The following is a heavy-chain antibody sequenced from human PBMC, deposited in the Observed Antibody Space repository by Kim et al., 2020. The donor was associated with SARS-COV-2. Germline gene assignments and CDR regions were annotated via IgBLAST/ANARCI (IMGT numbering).Heavy chain of an antibody. D-gene: IGHD2-15*01. CDR3: ARVLSLVCCDH. CDR2: INTSGGRT. J-gene: IGHJ4*02. Sequence: ASVKVSCKASGYTFTSHYVVWLRQAPGQGLEWMALINTSGGRTTYAQKFQGRVTVTTDTSTSTVYMNLGSLRSEDTAVYYFARVLSLVCCDHWGQGTLVT. V-gene: IGHV1-46*01. CDR1: GYTFTSHY.